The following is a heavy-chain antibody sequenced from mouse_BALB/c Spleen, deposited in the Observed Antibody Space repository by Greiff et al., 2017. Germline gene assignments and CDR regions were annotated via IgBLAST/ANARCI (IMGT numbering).Heavy chain of an antibody. D-gene: IGHD2-3*01. J-gene: IGHJ3*01. CDR3: ARCDGTRGFAY. CDR2: IYPGDGDT. CDR1: GYAFSSSW. V-gene: IGHV1-82*01. Sequence: QVQLKESGPELVKPGASVKISCKASGYAFSSSWMNWVKQRPGQGLEWIGRIYPGDGDTNYNGKFKGKATLTADKSSSTAYMQLSSLTSVDSAVYFCARCDGTRGFAYWGQGTLVTVSA.